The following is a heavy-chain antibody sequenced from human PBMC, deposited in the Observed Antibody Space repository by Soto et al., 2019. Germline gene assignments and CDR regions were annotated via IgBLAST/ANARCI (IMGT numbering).Heavy chain of an antibody. CDR3: ARDYSNYVNWFDP. J-gene: IGHJ5*02. D-gene: IGHD4-4*01. V-gene: IGHV1-2*02. Sequence: SVKVSCKASGYTFTGYYMHWVRQAPGQGLEWMGWINPNSGGTNYAQKFQGRVTMTRDTSISTAYMELSRLRSDDTAVYYCARDYSNYVNWFDPWGQGTLVTVSS. CDR1: GYTFTGYY. CDR2: INPNSGGT.